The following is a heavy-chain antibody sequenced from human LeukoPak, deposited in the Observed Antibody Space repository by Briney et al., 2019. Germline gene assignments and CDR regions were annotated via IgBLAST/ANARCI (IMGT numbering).Heavy chain of an antibody. D-gene: IGHD6-13*01. CDR1: GYDFTNYW. CDR3: ARTRLAAVNTWVYYYTYMDV. CDR2: IYPDDSDT. J-gene: IGHJ6*03. V-gene: IGHV5-51*01. Sequence: GESLKISCKGSGYDFTNYWIGWVRQMPGKGLELMGIIYPDDSDTRYSPSFQGQVTMSADESINTAYLQWSSLKASDTAMYYCARTRLAAVNTWVYYYTYMDVWGKGTTVTVS.